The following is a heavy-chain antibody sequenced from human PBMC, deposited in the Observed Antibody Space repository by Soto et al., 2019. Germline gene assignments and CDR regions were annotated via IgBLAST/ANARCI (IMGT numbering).Heavy chain of an antibody. CDR3: AREQEELVMQPYYGLDI. J-gene: IGHJ6*01. Sequence: EVQLVESGGNLVKPGGSLRLSCAASGFTFSRYTMNWVRQAPGKGPEWVSSIDSTSNNVFYADSVKGRFTVSRDNAKHALYLHMGSLRVEDTSVYYCAREQEELVMQPYYGLDIWGQGTTVTVSS. D-gene: IGHD1-1*01. V-gene: IGHV3-21*06. CDR2: IDSTSNNV. CDR1: GFTFSRYT.